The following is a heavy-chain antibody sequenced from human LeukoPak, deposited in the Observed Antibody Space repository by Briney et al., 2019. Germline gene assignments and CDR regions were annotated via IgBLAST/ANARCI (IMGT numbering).Heavy chain of an antibody. CDR3: AKVQYQLPPARWPSIY. V-gene: IGHV3-23*01. J-gene: IGHJ4*02. CDR2: ITGSGGTT. D-gene: IGHD2-2*01. Sequence: PGESLRLSCAASGFTLSSYAMSWLSQTPRKVRDGVSAITGSGGTTYDAGSVKGRFTISRDNSKNTLYMPMNSLRAEDTAVYDCAKVQYQLPPARWPSIYWGQGTLVTVSS. CDR1: GFTLSSYA.